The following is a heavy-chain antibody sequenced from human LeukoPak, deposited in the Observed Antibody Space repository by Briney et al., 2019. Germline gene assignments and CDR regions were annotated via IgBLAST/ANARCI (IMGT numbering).Heavy chain of an antibody. V-gene: IGHV3-11*06. CDR2: ISSSSSYT. CDR3: ARDRSTGAFDY. Sequence: GGSLRLSYAASGFTFSDYYMSWIRQAPGKGLEWVSYISSSSSYTNYADSVKGRFTISRNNAKNSLYLQMNSLRAEDTAVYYCARDRSTGAFDYWGQGTLVTVSS. J-gene: IGHJ4*02. D-gene: IGHD1-1*01. CDR1: GFTFSDYY.